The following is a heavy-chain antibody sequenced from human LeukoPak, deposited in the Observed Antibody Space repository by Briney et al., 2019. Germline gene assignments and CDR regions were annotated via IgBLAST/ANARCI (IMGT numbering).Heavy chain of an antibody. Sequence: PGGSLRLSCAASGFTFSDYWVHWVRQAPGKGLVWVSRIDSDGSSTSNADSVKGRFTISRDNAKNTVYLQMNSLRAEDTAVYYCARGFTIFGVVNDAFDIWGQGTMVTVSS. CDR1: GFTFSDYW. D-gene: IGHD3-3*01. CDR2: IDSDGSST. CDR3: ARGFTIFGVVNDAFDI. J-gene: IGHJ3*02. V-gene: IGHV3-74*01.